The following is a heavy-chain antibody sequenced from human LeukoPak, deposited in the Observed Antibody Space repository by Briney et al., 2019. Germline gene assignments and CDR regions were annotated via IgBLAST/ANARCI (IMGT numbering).Heavy chain of an antibody. V-gene: IGHV4-4*07. D-gene: IGHD3-3*01. J-gene: IGHJ6*03. CDR1: GGSISSYY. CDR2: IYTSGST. CDR3: ARDGVTIFGVADPDYYYYYYMDV. Sequence: SETLSLTCTVSGGSISSYYWSWIRQPAGKGLEWIGRIYTSGSTNYNPSLKSRVTMSVDTSKNQFSLKLSPVTAADTAVYYCARDGVTIFGVADPDYYYYYYMDVWGKGTTVTVSS.